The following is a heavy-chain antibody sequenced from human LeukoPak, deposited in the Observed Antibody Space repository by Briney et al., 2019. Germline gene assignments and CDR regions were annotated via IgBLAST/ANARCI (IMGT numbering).Heavy chain of an antibody. J-gene: IGHJ6*02. V-gene: IGHV3-21*01. D-gene: IGHD2-2*01. CDR3: AKTHDAPLYYYYYGMDV. CDR1: GFTFSSYS. CDR2: ISSSSSYI. Sequence: GGSLRLSCAASGFTFSSYSMNWVRQAPGKGLEWVSSISSSSSYIYYADSVKGRFTISRDNAKNSLYLQMNSLRAEDTAVYYCAKTHDAPLYYYYYGMDVWGQGTTVTVSS.